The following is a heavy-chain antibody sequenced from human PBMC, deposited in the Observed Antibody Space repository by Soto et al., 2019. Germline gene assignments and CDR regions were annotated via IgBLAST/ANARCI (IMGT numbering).Heavy chain of an antibody. J-gene: IGHJ4*02. D-gene: IGHD3-22*01. CDR2: ISRDGRST. CDR3: VKEANPFINTLVVLIFDY. V-gene: IGHV3-64D*08. Sequence: GLPLILSYWASEFPFSMHSMHWVRKNPGKALEYVSAISRDGRSTFYADSVKGRFTISRDNSKNTLYLRMNSLRSDDTAVYYCVKEANPFINTLVVLIFDYWGQGTQVTVSS. CDR1: EFPFSMHS.